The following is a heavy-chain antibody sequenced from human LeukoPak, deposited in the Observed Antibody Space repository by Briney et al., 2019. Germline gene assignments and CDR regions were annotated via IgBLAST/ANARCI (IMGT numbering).Heavy chain of an antibody. D-gene: IGHD1-26*01. CDR2: ISGSGAST. CDR1: GFTLSTNA. V-gene: IGHV3-23*01. Sequence: GSLRLSCLTSGFTLSTNAMSWVRQAPGKGLEWISGISGSGASTYYADSVKDRFTISRDDSRNTLYLQMNSLRGDDTAVYYCAKDVGKWESLHFFDYWGQGTLVTVSS. CDR3: AKDVGKWESLHFFDY. J-gene: IGHJ4*02.